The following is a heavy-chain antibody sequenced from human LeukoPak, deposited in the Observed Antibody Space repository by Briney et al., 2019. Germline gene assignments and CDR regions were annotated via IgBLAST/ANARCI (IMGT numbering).Heavy chain of an antibody. J-gene: IGHJ4*02. V-gene: IGHV3-7*01. CDR1: GFTFSTYW. CDR3: ARDGGGGDPFDF. Sequence: GGSLRPSCTASGFTFSTYWMSWVRQAPGKGLEWVANIMQDGSEKYYVDSVKGRFTISRDNPKKSLYLRMSGLRAEDTAVYYCARDGGGGDPFDFWGQGTLVTVSS. CDR2: IMQDGSEK. D-gene: IGHD2-21*02.